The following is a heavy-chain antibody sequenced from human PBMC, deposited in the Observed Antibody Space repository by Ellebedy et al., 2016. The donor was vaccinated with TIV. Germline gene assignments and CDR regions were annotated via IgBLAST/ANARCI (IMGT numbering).Heavy chain of an antibody. D-gene: IGHD3-3*01. CDR2: INSDGSST. CDR3: ARAGHDFWSGYPYYYYYYMDV. V-gene: IGHV3-74*01. CDR1: GFTFSSYW. J-gene: IGHJ6*03. Sequence: GGSLRLXXAASGFTFSSYWMHWVRQAPGKGLVWVSRINSDGSSTSYADSVKGRFTISRDNAKNTLYLQMNSLRAEDTAVYYCARAGHDFWSGYPYYYYYYMDVWGKGTTVTVSS.